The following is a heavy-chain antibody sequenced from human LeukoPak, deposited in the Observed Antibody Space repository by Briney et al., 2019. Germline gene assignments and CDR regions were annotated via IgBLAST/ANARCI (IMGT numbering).Heavy chain of an antibody. V-gene: IGHV4-34*01. CDR2: ISHTEST. CDR3: ARIRCGHSGSVCYNH. D-gene: IGHD2-8*01. Sequence: SETLSLTCAVSGVSISDYYWSWVRQSPGKGLEWIGVISHTESTRYNPSLQSRVTMSVGTSENQLSLKLIFVTAADTAVYYCARIRCGHSGSVCYNHWGLGTLVTVSS. J-gene: IGHJ4*02. CDR1: GVSISDYY.